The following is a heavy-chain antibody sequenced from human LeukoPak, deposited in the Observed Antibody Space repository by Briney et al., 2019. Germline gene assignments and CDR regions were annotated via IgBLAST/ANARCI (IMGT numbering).Heavy chain of an antibody. CDR3: ARVGTTGATADN. V-gene: IGHV1-3*01. Sequence: GASVKVSCKASGYTFTSYAMHWVRQAPGQRLEWMGWINAGNGNTKYSQEFQGRVTMTSDTSTSTVYMELKSLRSEDTAVYFCARVGTTGATADNWGQGTLVTVSS. D-gene: IGHD4-11*01. CDR1: GYTFTSYA. J-gene: IGHJ4*02. CDR2: INAGNGNT.